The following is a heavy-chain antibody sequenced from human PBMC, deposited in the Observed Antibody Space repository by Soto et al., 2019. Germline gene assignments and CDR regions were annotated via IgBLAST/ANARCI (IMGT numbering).Heavy chain of an antibody. CDR1: GFTFSRFG. Sequence: GGSLRLSCAASGFTFSRFGMHWVRQAPGKGLEWVAIIWYDGSNKYYADSVKGRFTISRDNSKNTLYLQMNSLRAEDTAVYYCATLGYCSSTSCYADYYYGMDVWGQGTTVTVSS. CDR2: IWYDGSNK. D-gene: IGHD2-2*01. J-gene: IGHJ6*02. CDR3: ATLGYCSSTSCYADYYYGMDV. V-gene: IGHV3-33*01.